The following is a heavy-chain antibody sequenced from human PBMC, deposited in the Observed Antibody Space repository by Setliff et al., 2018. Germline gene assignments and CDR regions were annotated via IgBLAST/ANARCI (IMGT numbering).Heavy chain of an antibody. D-gene: IGHD3-22*01. J-gene: IGHJ3*02. Sequence: SVKVSCKASGDTFSSSAISWVRQAPGQGLEWMGGIIPIFGTAHYAQKFQGRVTITADESTSTAYMELSSLRSEDTAVYYCARDGDNYYDSSGYYLNHAFDIWGQGTMVTVSS. CDR3: ARDGDNYYDSSGYYLNHAFDI. CDR1: GDTFSSSA. CDR2: IIPIFGTA. V-gene: IGHV1-69*13.